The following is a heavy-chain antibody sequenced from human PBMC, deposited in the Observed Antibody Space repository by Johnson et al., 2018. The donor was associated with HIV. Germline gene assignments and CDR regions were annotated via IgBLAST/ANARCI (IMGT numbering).Heavy chain of an antibody. V-gene: IGHV3-30*18. CDR2: ISYNGSNQ. J-gene: IGHJ3*02. D-gene: IGHD3-10*01. Sequence: QVQLVESGGGVVQPGRSLRLSCAASGFTFSSYGMHWVRQAPGKGLEWVAVISYNGSNQYYADSVKGRFTISSDNAKNTLYVQMNSLRAEDTAVYYCAKSTQANILRESGPYGAFDIWGQGTMVTVSS. CDR1: GFTFSSYG. CDR3: AKSTQANILRESGPYGAFDI.